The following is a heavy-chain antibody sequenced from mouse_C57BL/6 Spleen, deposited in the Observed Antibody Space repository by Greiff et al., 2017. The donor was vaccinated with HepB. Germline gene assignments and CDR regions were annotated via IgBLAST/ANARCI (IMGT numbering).Heavy chain of an antibody. CDR1: GFTFSDYG. D-gene: IGHD3-3*01. CDR2: ISSGSSTI. V-gene: IGHV5-17*01. CDR3: ASPQGTDWYFDV. J-gene: IGHJ1*03. Sequence: EVQGVESGGGLVKPGGSLKLSCAASGFTFSDYGMHWVRQAPEKGLEGVAYISSGSSTIYYADTVKGRFTISRDNAKNTLFLQMTSLRSEDTAMYYCASPQGTDWYFDVWGTGTTVTVSS.